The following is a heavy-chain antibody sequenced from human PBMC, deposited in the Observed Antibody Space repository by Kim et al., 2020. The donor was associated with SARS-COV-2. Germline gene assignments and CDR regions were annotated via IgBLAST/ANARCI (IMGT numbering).Heavy chain of an antibody. Sequence: GGSLRLSCAASGFTFSSYAMHWVRQAPGKGLEWVAVISYDGSNKYYADSVKGRFTISRDNSKNTLYLQMNSLRAEDTAVYYCAGAPLVSSDEYFQHWGQGTLVTVSS. D-gene: IGHD2-2*01. CDR3: AGAPLVSSDEYFQH. CDR2: ISYDGSNK. V-gene: IGHV3-30-3*01. CDR1: GFTFSSYA. J-gene: IGHJ1*01.